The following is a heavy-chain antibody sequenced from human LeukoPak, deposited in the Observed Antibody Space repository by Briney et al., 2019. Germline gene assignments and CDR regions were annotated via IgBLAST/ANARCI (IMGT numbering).Heavy chain of an antibody. CDR3: ARDRSPRGFDS. J-gene: IGHJ5*01. CDR1: GYSISNGYY. CDR2: IYYGGQI. Sequence: SETLSLTCTVSGYSISNGYYWGWIRQPPGKGLEWIGYIYYGGQINYNPSLKSRVTISHGTSTTQFSLQLTSVTAADTAVYYCARDRSPRGFDSWGQGTLVTVSS. V-gene: IGHV4-59*01.